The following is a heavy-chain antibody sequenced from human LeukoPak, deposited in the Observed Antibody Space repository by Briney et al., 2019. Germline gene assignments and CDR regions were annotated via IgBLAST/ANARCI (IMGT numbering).Heavy chain of an antibody. V-gene: IGHV3-9*01. CDR2: VFWNGVDK. Sequence: PGRSLRLSYVASGFIVNDHAMHWVRQTPGKGLEWVAGVFWNGVDKGYADSVKGRFTIFRDNAKNSMYLQMNSLRIEDTALYYCSKDISAGGLDVWGPGTPVTVSS. J-gene: IGHJ6*02. D-gene: IGHD3-16*02. CDR1: GFIVNDHA. CDR3: SKDISAGGLDV.